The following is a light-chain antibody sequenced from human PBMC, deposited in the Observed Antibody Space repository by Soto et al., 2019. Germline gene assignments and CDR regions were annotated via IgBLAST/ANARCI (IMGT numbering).Light chain of an antibody. CDR3: LHHYSYPNT. CDR1: QDIRSE. CDR2: AVS. V-gene: IGKV1-17*02. J-gene: IGKJ2*01. Sequence: DIQMTQSPSSLSASVGDRVAITCRASQDIRSELGWYQQKSGEAAKRMIFAVSTLQRGVPPRFRGSGFGTEFTLKITDLHPEAFETYYYLHHYSYPNTFGQGTKLEI.